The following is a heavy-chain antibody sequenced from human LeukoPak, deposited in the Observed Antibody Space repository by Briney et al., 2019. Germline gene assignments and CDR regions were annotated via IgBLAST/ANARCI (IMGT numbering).Heavy chain of an antibody. V-gene: IGHV4-4*07. Sequence: SETLSLTCILSTGSISGYYWSWLRQPAGKGLEWIGRIYATGSTDYNPSLKSRVTMSVDGSKNQVSLRLNSVTAADTAVYYCARTGIGWDPAPRFDYWGQGTLVTVSS. D-gene: IGHD6-19*01. CDR1: TGSISGYY. J-gene: IGHJ4*02. CDR2: IYATGST. CDR3: ARTGIGWDPAPRFDY.